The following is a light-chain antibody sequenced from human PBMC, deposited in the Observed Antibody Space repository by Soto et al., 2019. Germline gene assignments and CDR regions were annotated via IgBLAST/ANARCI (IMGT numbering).Light chain of an antibody. CDR2: DAS. V-gene: IGKV3-11*01. J-gene: IGKJ4*01. CDR1: QSVSSY. Sequence: EIVLTQSPATLSLSPGERATLSCRASQSVSSYLAWYQQKPGQAPRLLIYDASNRATGIPARFSGSGSGTDFTLTISSLEPEDFAVYYCQQRSNFPRLTFGGGTTVEIK. CDR3: QQRSNFPRLT.